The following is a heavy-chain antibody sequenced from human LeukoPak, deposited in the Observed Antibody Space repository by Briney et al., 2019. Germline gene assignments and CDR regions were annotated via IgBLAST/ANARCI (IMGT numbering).Heavy chain of an antibody. CDR1: GFPFSNYA. D-gene: IGHD3-10*01. CDR2: FSGLGSTT. Sequence: GGSLRLSCAASGFPFSNYAMTWVRQAPGKGLDWVSSFSGLGSTTYYSDSVKGRFTVSRDKSKNTLFLHMRTLRAGDTAVYPCAKDMVRGGHYYFDSWGPGTLVTVSS. J-gene: IGHJ4*02. V-gene: IGHV3-23*01. CDR3: AKDMVRGGHYYFDS.